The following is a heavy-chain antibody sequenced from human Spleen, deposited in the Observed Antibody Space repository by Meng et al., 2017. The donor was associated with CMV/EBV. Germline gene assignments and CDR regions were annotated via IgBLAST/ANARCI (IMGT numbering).Heavy chain of an antibody. CDR1: DGSFSVYY. CDR2: INHSGST. Sequence: GSLRLSCAVHDGSFSVYYWSWIRQPPGKGLEWIGEINHSGSTNYNPSLKSRVTMSVDTSKNQLSLKLNSVTAADTAVYYCAREGSDSSRFGYYGMDVWGQGTTVTVSS. CDR3: AREGSDSSRFGYYGMDV. J-gene: IGHJ6*02. V-gene: IGHV4-34*01. D-gene: IGHD3-16*01.